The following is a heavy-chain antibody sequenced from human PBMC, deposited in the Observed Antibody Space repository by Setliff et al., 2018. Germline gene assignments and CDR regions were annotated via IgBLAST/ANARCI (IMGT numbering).Heavy chain of an antibody. CDR2: VDPEDGET. V-gene: IGHV1-69-2*01. J-gene: IGHJ4*02. CDR1: GYTFTDYY. Sequence: ASVKVSCKASGYTFTDYYMHWVQQAPGKGLEWMGRVDPEDGETIYAEKFQGRVTITADTSTDTAYMELSSLKIEDTAVYYCSAVLNGDYFDYWGQGTLVTVSS. CDR3: SAVLNGDYFDY. D-gene: IGHD4-17*01.